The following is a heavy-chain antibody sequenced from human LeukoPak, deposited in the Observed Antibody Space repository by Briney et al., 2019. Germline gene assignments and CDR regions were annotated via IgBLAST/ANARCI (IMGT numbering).Heavy chain of an antibody. CDR2: IYYSGRT. CDR1: GGSISSYY. Sequence: SETLSLTCTVSGGSISSYYWSWIRQPPGKGLEWIGYIYYSGRTYYNPSLKSRVAISVDTSSNQFSLKLSSVTAADTAVYYCARPVDYYYYYMDVWGKGTTVTVSS. V-gene: IGHV4-59*12. J-gene: IGHJ6*03. CDR3: ARPVDYYYYYMDV.